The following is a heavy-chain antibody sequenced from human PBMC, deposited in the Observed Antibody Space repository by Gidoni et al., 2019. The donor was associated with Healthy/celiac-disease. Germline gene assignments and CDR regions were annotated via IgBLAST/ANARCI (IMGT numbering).Heavy chain of an antibody. CDR2: MNPNSGNT. V-gene: IGHV1-8*01. Sequence: QVQLVQSGAEVKKPGASVTVSCKASGYTFTSYDINWVRQATGQGIEWMGWMNPNSGNTGYAQKFQGRVTMTRNTSISTAYMELSSLRSEDTAVYYCARVRIAAAGTIIDYWGQGTLVTVSS. CDR3: ARVRIAAAGTIIDY. CDR1: GYTFTSYD. D-gene: IGHD6-13*01. J-gene: IGHJ4*02.